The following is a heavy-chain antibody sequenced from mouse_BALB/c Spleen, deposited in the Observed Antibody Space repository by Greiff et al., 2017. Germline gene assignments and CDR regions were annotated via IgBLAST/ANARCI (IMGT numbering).Heavy chain of an antibody. CDR2: IWSGGST. CDR3: ASLYEDDDLYYFDY. Sequence: QVHVQQSGPGLVQPSQSLSLTCTVSGFSFTSYGVHWVRQSPGKGLEWLGVIWSGGSTAYNAAFISRLSTSKDNSKSQVFFKMNSLQANDTAIYYCASLYEDDDLYYFDYWGQGTTLTVSS. V-gene: IGHV2-2*02. CDR1: GFSFTSYG. J-gene: IGHJ2*01. D-gene: IGHD2-4*01.